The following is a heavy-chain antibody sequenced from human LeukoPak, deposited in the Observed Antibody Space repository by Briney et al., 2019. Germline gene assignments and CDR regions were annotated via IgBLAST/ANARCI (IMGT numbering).Heavy chain of an antibody. CDR2: ISYDGSNK. V-gene: IGHV3-30-3*01. J-gene: IGHJ6*02. Sequence: GGSLRLSCAASGFTVSSNYMSWVRQAPGKGLEWVAVISYDGSNKYYADSVKGRFTISRDNSKNTLYLQMNSLRAEDTAVYYCARDYGGNSDYYYYGMDVWGQGTTVTVSS. CDR1: GFTVSSNY. D-gene: IGHD4-23*01. CDR3: ARDYGGNSDYYYYGMDV.